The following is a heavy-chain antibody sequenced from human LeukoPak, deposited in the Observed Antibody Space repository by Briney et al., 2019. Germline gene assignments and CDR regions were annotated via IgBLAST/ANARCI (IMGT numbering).Heavy chain of an antibody. J-gene: IGHJ6*02. V-gene: IGHV1-46*01. CDR3: AREDVVLVDAVRYYYYGMDV. CDR1: GYTFTGYY. CDR2: INPSGGST. D-gene: IGHD2-8*01. Sequence: ASVKVSCKASGYTFTGYYMHWVRQAPGRGLEWMGIINPSGGSTSYAQKFQDRVTMTRDTSTSTVYMELSSLKSEDTAVYYCAREDVVLVDAVRYYYYGMDVWGQGTTVTVSS.